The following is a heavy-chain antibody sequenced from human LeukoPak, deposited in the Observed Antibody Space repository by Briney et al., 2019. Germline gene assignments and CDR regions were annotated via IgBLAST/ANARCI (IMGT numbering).Heavy chain of an antibody. CDR1: GFTFSDYY. D-gene: IGHD2-2*01. CDR2: ISSSGSTI. CDR3: AKDKGYCSSTSCWRTAFDI. J-gene: IGHJ3*02. V-gene: IGHV3-11*04. Sequence: PGGSLRLSCAASGFTFSDYYMSWIRQAPGKGLEWVSYISSSGSTIYYADSVKGRFTISRDNAKNSLYLQMNSLRAEDTAVYYCAKDKGYCSSTSCWRTAFDIWDQGTMVTVSS.